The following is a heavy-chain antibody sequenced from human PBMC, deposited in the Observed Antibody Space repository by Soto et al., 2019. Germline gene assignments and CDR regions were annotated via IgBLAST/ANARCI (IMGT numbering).Heavy chain of an antibody. CDR3: SRPGGSRYADGFDI. CDR1: GYTFVDYG. CDR2: IGVYNGHT. D-gene: IGHD3-3*01. J-gene: IGHJ3*02. V-gene: IGHV1-18*01. Sequence: QVHLVQSGAEVKKPGASVTVSCKASGYTFVDYGLNWVRQAPGQGLEWMGWIGVYNGHTNYALNPQGRVTTSADTSSSTAYIELRSLRSDDTAVYYCSRPGGSRYADGFDIWGLGTMVTVSS.